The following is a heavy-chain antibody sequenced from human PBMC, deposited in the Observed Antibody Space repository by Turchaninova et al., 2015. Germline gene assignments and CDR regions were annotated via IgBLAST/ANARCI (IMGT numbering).Heavy chain of an antibody. CDR2: IYTDNGNT. J-gene: IGHJ4*02. CDR1: GDIFTNNA. CDR3: ARGTTGFDF. V-gene: IGHV1-3*04. Sequence: QVQLVQYGAEVMKPGASEKVSFQASGDIFTNNAMHWVRQATGQSLEWMGYIYTDNGNTKYSQNFQGRVIITRDISASTAYMELSSLRYEDTGVYYCARGTTGFDFWGQGTPLVVSS. D-gene: IGHD1-7*01.